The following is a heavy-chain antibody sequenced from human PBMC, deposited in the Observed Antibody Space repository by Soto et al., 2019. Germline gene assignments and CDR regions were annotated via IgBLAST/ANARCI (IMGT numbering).Heavy chain of an antibody. J-gene: IGHJ6*02. D-gene: IGHD6-13*01. Sequence: GGSLRLSCAASGFTFSSYAMSWVRQAPGKGLEWVSAISGSGGSTYYADSVKGRFTISRDNSKNTLYLQMNSLRAEDTAVYYCAKDMTGIAAAGTNYYYYGMDVWGQGTTVTV. CDR3: AKDMTGIAAAGTNYYYYGMDV. CDR1: GFTFSSYA. CDR2: ISGSGGST. V-gene: IGHV3-23*01.